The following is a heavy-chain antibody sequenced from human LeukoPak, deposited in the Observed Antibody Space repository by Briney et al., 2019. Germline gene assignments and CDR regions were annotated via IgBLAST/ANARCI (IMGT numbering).Heavy chain of an antibody. CDR2: IYSAGGT. V-gene: IGHV3-53*01. Sequence: PGGSLRLSCAASGFTVSSNYMTWVRQAPGKGLEWVSLIYSAGGTYYTDSVKGRFTISRHSSKNTLYLQMNSLRAEDTAVYYCARAGVVNGGNSVYFDYWGQGTLVTVSS. CDR1: GFTVSSNY. CDR3: ARAGVVNGGNSVYFDY. D-gene: IGHD4-23*01. J-gene: IGHJ4*02.